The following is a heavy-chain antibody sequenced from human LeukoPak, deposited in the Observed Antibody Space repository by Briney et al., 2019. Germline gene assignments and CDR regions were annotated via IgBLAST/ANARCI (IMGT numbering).Heavy chain of an antibody. D-gene: IGHD3-22*01. Sequence: GGSLRLSCAASGFTFSNYAMSWVRQAPGKGLEWVSVISGSGRSSYYADSMKGRFTISRDNSKNTLYLQMNSLRAEDTAVYFCAKDPRSMIQAFDIWGQGTMVTVSS. J-gene: IGHJ3*02. V-gene: IGHV3-23*01. CDR2: ISGSGRSS. CDR1: GFTFSNYA. CDR3: AKDPRSMIQAFDI.